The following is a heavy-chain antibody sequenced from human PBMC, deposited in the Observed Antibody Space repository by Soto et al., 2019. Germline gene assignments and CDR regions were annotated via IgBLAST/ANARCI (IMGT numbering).Heavy chain of an antibody. CDR1: GYTLSSYS. CDR3: ARAGHVRDFDI. J-gene: IGHJ3*02. Sequence: GGSLRLSCVASGYTLSSYSINWVRQPPGEGLEWVSSISSSSSYINYADSVKGLFPISRENAKNSLYLQMNSLRAEDTAVYYCARAGHVRDFDIWGQGTRVTVAS. V-gene: IGHV3-21*01. CDR2: ISSSSSYI.